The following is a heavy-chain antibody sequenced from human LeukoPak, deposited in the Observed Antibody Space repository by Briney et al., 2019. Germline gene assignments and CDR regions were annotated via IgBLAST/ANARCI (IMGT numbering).Heavy chain of an antibody. D-gene: IGHD2-21*01. V-gene: IGHV4-4*09. CDR1: GDSIRNYY. CDR2: IHTSGDT. Sequence: SETLSLTCTVSGDSIRNYYWSWIRQPPGKGLEWIAFIHTSGDTNYNPSLKSRVTISIDTSKNQFSLKLRSVTAADTAVYYCTRLQGDSTAILDYWGQGTLVPVSS. CDR3: TRLQGDSTAILDY. J-gene: IGHJ4*02.